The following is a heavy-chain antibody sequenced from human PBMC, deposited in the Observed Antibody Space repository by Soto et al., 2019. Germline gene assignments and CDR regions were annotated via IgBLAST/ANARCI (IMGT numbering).Heavy chain of an antibody. Sequence: SETLSLTCTVSGGSISSSSYYWGWIRQPPGKGLKWIGSIYYSGSTYYNPSLKSRVTISVDTSKNQFSLKLSSVTAADTAVYYCARLMKIAVAGPDYWGQGTLVTVSS. CDR3: ARLMKIAVAGPDY. V-gene: IGHV4-39*01. CDR1: GGSISSSSYY. D-gene: IGHD6-19*01. J-gene: IGHJ4*02. CDR2: IYYSGST.